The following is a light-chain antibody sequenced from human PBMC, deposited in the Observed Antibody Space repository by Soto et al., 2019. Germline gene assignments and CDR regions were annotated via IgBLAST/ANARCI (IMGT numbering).Light chain of an antibody. J-gene: IGLJ2*01. Sequence: SYELTQPPSVSVSLGQTASITCSGDKLGDKYACWYQQQAGQSPVLVIYQDYNRPSGIPERFSGSNSGNTATLTISGTQAMDEADYYCQAWDNNSVIFGGGTKVTVL. CDR3: QAWDNNSVI. CDR2: QDY. V-gene: IGLV3-1*01. CDR1: KLGDKY.